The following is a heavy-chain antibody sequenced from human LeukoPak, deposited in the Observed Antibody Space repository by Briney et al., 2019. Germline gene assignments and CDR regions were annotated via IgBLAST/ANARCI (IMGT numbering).Heavy chain of an antibody. V-gene: IGHV3-23*01. CDR2: ISGSGGST. Sequence: GGSLRLSCAASGFTFSSYGMSWVRQAPGKGLEWVSAISGSGGSTSYADPVKGRFTISRDNSKNTLCLQMNSLRAEDRAVYYCAKVSRAAVAGSYFDYWGQGTLVTVSS. CDR1: GFTFSSYG. CDR3: AKVSRAAVAGSYFDY. D-gene: IGHD6-19*01. J-gene: IGHJ4*02.